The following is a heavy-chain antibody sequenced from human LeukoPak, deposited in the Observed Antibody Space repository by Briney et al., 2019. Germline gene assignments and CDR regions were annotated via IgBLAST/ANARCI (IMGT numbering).Heavy chain of an antibody. Sequence: ASLKVSRKPSVYTLTGYYMPWVRQAPGQGLEWMGWISPNSGGTNYAQKFQGRVTMTRDTSISTAYMELSRLRSDDTAVYYCARVNVGYCSSTSCNTYYYYYMDVWGKGTTVTVSS. V-gene: IGHV1-2*02. CDR2: ISPNSGGT. J-gene: IGHJ6*03. CDR3: ARVNVGYCSSTSCNTYYYYYMDV. D-gene: IGHD2-2*01. CDR1: VYTLTGYY.